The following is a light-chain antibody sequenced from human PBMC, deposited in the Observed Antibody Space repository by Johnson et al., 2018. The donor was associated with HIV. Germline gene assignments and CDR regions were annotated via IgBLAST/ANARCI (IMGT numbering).Light chain of an antibody. V-gene: IGLV1-51*01. CDR3: GTGDSSLSAYV. CDR2: DTD. Sequence: QSVLTQPPSVSAVPGQKVTISCSGSSSNIGDNYVSWCQRLPGTAPKLLIHDTDERPPGIPDRFSGSKSGTSATLGITGLQTGDEADYYCGTGDSSLSAYVFGTGTKVTVL. J-gene: IGLJ1*01. CDR1: SSNIGDNY.